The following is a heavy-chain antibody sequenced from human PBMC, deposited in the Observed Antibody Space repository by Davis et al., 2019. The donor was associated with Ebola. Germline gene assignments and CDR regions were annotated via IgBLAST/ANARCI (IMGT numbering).Heavy chain of an antibody. CDR1: GGTFSSYA. CDR3: ARDPLFYDYVWGSYRYSYFDY. CDR2: ISAYNGNT. J-gene: IGHJ4*02. D-gene: IGHD3-16*02. V-gene: IGHV1-18*01. Sequence: ASVKVSCKASGGTFSSYAISWVRQAPGQGLEWMGWISAYNGNTNYAQKLQGRVTMTTDTSTSTAYMELRSLRSEDTAVYYCARDPLFYDYVWGSYRYSYFDYWGQGTLVTVSS.